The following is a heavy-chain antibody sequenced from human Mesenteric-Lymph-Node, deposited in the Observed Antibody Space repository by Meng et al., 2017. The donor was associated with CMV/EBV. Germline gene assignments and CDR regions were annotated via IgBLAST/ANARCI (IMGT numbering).Heavy chain of an antibody. Sequence: ASVKVSCKASGHMFTGFYIHWVRQAPGQGLEWMGWINPNSGGTNYAQKFQGRVTMTRDTSISTAYMELSRLRSDDTAVYYCARDGDDSSGYYYYYYGMDVWGQGTTVTVSS. V-gene: IGHV1-2*02. J-gene: IGHJ6*02. CDR1: GHMFTGFY. CDR3: ARDGDDSSGYYYYYYGMDV. D-gene: IGHD3-22*01. CDR2: INPNSGGT.